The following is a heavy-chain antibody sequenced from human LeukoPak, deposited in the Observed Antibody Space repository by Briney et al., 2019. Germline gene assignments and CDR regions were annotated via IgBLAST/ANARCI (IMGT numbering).Heavy chain of an antibody. CDR3: ARGWELLPAYNYYMDI. CDR2: IIPIFGTA. V-gene: IGHV1-69*05. J-gene: IGHJ6*03. Sequence: ASVKVSCKASGGTFSSYAISWVRQAPGQGLEWMGGIIPIFGTANYAQKFQGRVTITTDESTSTAYMELSSLRSEDTAVYYCARGWELLPAYNYYMDIWGKGTTVTVSS. D-gene: IGHD1-26*01. CDR1: GGTFSSYA.